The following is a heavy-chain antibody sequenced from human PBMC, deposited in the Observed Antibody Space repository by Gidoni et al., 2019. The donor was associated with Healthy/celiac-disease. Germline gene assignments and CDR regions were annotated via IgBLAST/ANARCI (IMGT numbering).Heavy chain of an antibody. CDR1: GFTFSSYA. J-gene: IGHJ4*02. V-gene: IGHV3-23*01. CDR3: AKDKGHSSGWFFFDY. D-gene: IGHD6-19*01. CDR2: ISGSGGST. Sequence: EVQLLESGGGLVQPGGSLRLSCSASGFTFSSYAMSGVRQAPGKGLEWVSAISGSGGSTYYADSVKGRFTISRDNSKNTLYRQMNSLRAEDTAIYYCAKDKGHSSGWFFFDYWGQGTLVTVSS.